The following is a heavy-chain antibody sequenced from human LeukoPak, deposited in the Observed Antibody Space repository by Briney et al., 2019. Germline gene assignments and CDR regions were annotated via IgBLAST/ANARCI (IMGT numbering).Heavy chain of an antibody. CDR1: GFTLSDAW. Sequence: GGSLRLSCVASGFTLSDAWMSWVRQAPGKGLEWVSAITSRGTHIYNADSVKGRFTISRDNAENSAYLQMSSLRAEDTAVYYCARVAQGATTENYYYYYMDVWGKGTTVTVSS. V-gene: IGHV3-21*01. CDR3: ARVAQGATTENYYYYYMDV. D-gene: IGHD4-11*01. CDR2: ITSRGTHI. J-gene: IGHJ6*03.